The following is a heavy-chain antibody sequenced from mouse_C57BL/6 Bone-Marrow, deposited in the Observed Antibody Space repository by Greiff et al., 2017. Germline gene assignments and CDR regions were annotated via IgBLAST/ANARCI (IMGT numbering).Heavy chain of an antibody. Sequence: VQLQQSGPELVKPGASVKISCKASGYTFTDYYMNWVKQSHGKSLEWIGDINPNNGGTSYNQKFKGKATLTVDKSSSTAYMELRSLTSEDSAVYYCARIYGSSPFAYWGQGTLVTVSA. CDR3: ARIYGSSPFAY. D-gene: IGHD1-1*01. V-gene: IGHV1-26*01. CDR1: GYTFTDYY. CDR2: INPNNGGT. J-gene: IGHJ3*01.